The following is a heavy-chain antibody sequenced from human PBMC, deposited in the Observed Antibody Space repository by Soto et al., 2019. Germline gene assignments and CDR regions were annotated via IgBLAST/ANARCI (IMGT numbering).Heavy chain of an antibody. CDR2: IYFAGTT. J-gene: IGHJ4*02. V-gene: IGHV4-59*08. CDR3: AKLGGYYQAFDS. CDR1: GDSISGSY. Sequence: QVQLQESGPGLVEPSETLSLTCTVSGDSISGSYWGWFRRPPGKGLEWIGYIYFAGTTSYNPSLKRRVSISLETSQKEFSLRLTSVTAADTAVYYCAKLGGYYQAFDSWGLGTLVSVSS. D-gene: IGHD3-22*01.